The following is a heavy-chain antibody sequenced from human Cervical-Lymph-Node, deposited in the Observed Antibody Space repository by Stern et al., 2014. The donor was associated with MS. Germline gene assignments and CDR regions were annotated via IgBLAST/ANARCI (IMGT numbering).Heavy chain of an antibody. J-gene: IGHJ5*02. CDR3: ASTLHGGLYNWFDP. Sequence: VQLVESGGGLVTPGGSLRLSCAASGFTFSDYSMNWVRQAQGKGLEWVSSITNSGASMYYGDSVKGRFTISRDNAKNTLYLQMDSLSAEDTATYFCASTLHGGLYNWFDPWGQGTLVTVSS. V-gene: IGHV3-21*01. CDR1: GFTFSDYS. D-gene: IGHD2-2*01. CDR2: ITNSGASM.